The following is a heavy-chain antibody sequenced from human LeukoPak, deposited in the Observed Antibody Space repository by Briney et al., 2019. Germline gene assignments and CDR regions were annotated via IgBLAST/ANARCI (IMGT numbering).Heavy chain of an antibody. V-gene: IGHV4-4*09. Sequence: PSETLSLTCTVSGGSISSYYWSWIRQPPGKGLEWIGYIYTSGSTNYNPSLKSRVTISVDTSKNQFSLKLSSVTAADTAVYYCARHGLYYDLWSGYWVRDYFDYWGQGTLVTFSS. D-gene: IGHD3-3*01. J-gene: IGHJ4*02. CDR2: IYTSGST. CDR3: ARHGLYYDLWSGYWVRDYFDY. CDR1: GGSISSYY.